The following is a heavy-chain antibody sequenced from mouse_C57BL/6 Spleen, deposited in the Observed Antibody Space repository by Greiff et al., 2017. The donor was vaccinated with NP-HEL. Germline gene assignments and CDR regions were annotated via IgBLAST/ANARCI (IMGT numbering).Heavy chain of an antibody. V-gene: IGHV1-55*01. D-gene: IGHD1-1*01. J-gene: IGHJ4*01. CDR1: GYTFTSYW. CDR2: IYPGSGST. CDR3: ARYYYGSREGAMDY. Sequence: QVHVKQPGAELVKPGASVQMSCKASGYTFTSYWITWVKQRPGQGLEWIGDIYPGSGSTNYNEKFKSKATLTVDTSSSTAYMQLSSLTSEDSAVYYCARYYYGSREGAMDYWGQGTSVTVSS.